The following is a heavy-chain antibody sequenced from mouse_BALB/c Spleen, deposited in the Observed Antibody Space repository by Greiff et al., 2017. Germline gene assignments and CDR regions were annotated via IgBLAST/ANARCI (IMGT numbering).Heavy chain of an antibody. Sequence: EVQLQQSGPELVKPGASVKISCKASGYTFTGYYMHWVKQSPGKSLEWIGYISCYNGATSYNQKFKGKATLTVDKSSSTAYMQLKSLTSEDSAVYCCARTGTHFDYWGQGTTLTVSS. J-gene: IGHJ2*01. V-gene: IGHV1-34*02. CDR1: GYTFTGYY. D-gene: IGHD4-1*01. CDR2: ISCYNGAT. CDR3: ARTGTHFDY.